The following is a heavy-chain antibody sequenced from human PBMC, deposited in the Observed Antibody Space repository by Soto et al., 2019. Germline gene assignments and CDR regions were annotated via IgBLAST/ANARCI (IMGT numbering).Heavy chain of an antibody. CDR2: IWYDGRNK. V-gene: IGHV3-33*01. CDR1: GFTFSSYG. Sequence: QVQLVESGGGVVQPGRSLRLSCAASGFTFSSYGMHWVRQAPGKGLEWVAVIWYDGRNKYYADSAKGRFTISRDNPNNALYLQMNSLRAEDLAVYYWARDHLGEKDEMLLYYFDYWGQGTLITVSS. D-gene: IGHD3-16*01. CDR3: ARDHLGEKDEMLLYYFDY. J-gene: IGHJ4*02.